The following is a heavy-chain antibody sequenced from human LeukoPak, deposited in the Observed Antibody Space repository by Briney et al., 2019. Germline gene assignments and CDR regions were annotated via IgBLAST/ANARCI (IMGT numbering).Heavy chain of an antibody. CDR1: GGSISSYY. CDR2: IYYSGST. V-gene: IGHV4-59*12. Sequence: PSETLSLTCTVSGGSISSYYWSWIRQPPGKGLEWIGYIYYSGSTNYNPSHKSRVTISVDTSKNPFSLKLSSVTAAATAVYYCAKDPAIAAACSGTTYYYYFGLDGWGKGTTVTVSS. J-gene: IGHJ6*04. CDR3: AKDPAIAAACSGTTYYYYFGLDG. D-gene: IGHD6-25*01.